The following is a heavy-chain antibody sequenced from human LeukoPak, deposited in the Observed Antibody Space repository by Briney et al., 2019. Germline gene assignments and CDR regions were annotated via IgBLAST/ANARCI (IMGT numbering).Heavy chain of an antibody. CDR1: GSSISRYY. D-gene: IGHD2-15*01. Sequence: PSETLSLTCTVSGSSISRYYWSWSRQPPGKGLEWIGYIYYSGSTNYNPSLKSRVTISVDTSKNQFSLKLSSVTAADTAVYYCARDQKGGSTFYHFYGMDVWGQGTTVTVSS. CDR3: ARDQKGGSTFYHFYGMDV. CDR2: IYYSGST. J-gene: IGHJ6*02. V-gene: IGHV4-59*01.